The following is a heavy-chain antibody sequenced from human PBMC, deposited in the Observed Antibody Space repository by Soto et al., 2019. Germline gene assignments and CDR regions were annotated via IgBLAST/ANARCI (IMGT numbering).Heavy chain of an antibody. CDR1: GGSISRGGYY. V-gene: IGHV4-31*03. D-gene: IGHD5-12*01. Sequence: QVQLQESGPGLVKPSQTLSLTCTVSGGSISRGGYYWSWIRQHPGKGLEWIGYIYYSAGTYYNPSLKSRVTISVDTSENQFSLRLGSATAADTAVYYCARKDSGYADWMAVWGKGTTVTVSS. CDR3: ARKDSGYADWMAV. CDR2: IYYSAGT. J-gene: IGHJ6*04.